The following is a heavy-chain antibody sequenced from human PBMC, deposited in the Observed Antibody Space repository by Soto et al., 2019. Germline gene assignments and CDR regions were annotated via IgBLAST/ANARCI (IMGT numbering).Heavy chain of an antibody. D-gene: IGHD3-22*01. V-gene: IGHV3-30-3*01. CDR1: GFTFSSYA. J-gene: IGHJ4*02. CDR3: ARGRPYYYDSSGYYPFDY. Sequence: LRLSCAASGFTFSSYAMHWVRQAPGKGLEWVAVISYDGSNKYYADSVKGRFTISRDNSKNTLYLQMNSLRAEDTAVYYCARGRPYYYDSSGYYPFDYWGQGTLVTVSS. CDR2: ISYDGSNK.